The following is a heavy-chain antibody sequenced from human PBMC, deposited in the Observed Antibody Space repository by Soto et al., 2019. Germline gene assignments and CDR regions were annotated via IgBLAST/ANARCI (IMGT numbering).Heavy chain of an antibody. CDR1: GDALRCRS. D-gene: IGHD6-19*01. Sequence: SVKACSEAPGDALRCRSMSWAQHAKRQGLEWMGWISVYSGKTSYAQKLQDRVTMSTDTSTSRAYLELRSLRSDDTAFYYCVRSAMAGDYYYSVMDVLGRGTTVTV. J-gene: IGHJ6*01. CDR3: VRSAMAGDYYYSVMDV. V-gene: IGHV1-18*01. CDR2: ISVYSGKT.